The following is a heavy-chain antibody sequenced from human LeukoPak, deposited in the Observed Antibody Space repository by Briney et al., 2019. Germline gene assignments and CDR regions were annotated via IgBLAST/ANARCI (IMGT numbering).Heavy chain of an antibody. J-gene: IGHJ4*02. CDR3: ARLGYCSSTSCYEFDY. D-gene: IGHD2-2*01. Sequence: ASVKVSCKASGYTFTSYGISWVRQAPGQGLEWMGWISAYNGNTNYAQKLQGRVTMTTDTSTSTAYMELRSLRSDDTAVYYCARLGYCSSTSCYEFDYWGQGTLVTVPS. CDR2: ISAYNGNT. CDR1: GYTFTSYG. V-gene: IGHV1-18*01.